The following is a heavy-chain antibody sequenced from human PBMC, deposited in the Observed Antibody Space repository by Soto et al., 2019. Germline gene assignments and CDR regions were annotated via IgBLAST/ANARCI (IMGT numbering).Heavy chain of an antibody. V-gene: IGHV3-30*03. CDR3: VGGQYYFDY. D-gene: IGHD3-16*01. CDR2: ISYDGSNK. J-gene: IGHJ4*02. Sequence: ESGGGVVQPGRSLRLSCAASGFPFTSYGMHWVREAPGKGLEWVAVISYDGSNKYYADSVKGRFTISRDNSNNTLYLQMNSLRPEDTALYYCVGGQYYFDYRGQGTLVTVSS. CDR1: GFPFTSYG.